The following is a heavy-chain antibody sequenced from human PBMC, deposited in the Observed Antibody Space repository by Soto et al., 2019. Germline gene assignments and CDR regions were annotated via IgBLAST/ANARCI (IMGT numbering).Heavy chain of an antibody. CDR2: INHSGST. Sequence: QVQLQQWGAGLLKPSETLSLTCAVYGGSFSGYYWSWIRQPPGKGLEWIGEINHSGSTNYNPSLKRRVTISVDTSKNKFSLKLSSVTAADTAVYYCARSGQGGYYYYGMDVWGQGTTVTVSS. J-gene: IGHJ6*02. CDR1: GGSFSGYY. D-gene: IGHD2-15*01. CDR3: ARSGQGGYYYYGMDV. V-gene: IGHV4-34*01.